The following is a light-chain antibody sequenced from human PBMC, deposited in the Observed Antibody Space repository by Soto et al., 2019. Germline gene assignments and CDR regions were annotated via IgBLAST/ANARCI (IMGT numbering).Light chain of an antibody. Sequence: EIVLTQSPGTLSLSPGERGTLSCRASQSVSNNYLAWYQQKPGQAPRLLIYGAYTRATGIPARFSGSGSGTDFTLTISRLEPEDFAVYYCQQYGSSPLTFGPGTKVDIK. J-gene: IGKJ3*01. CDR2: GAY. V-gene: IGKV3-20*01. CDR1: QSVSNNY. CDR3: QQYGSSPLT.